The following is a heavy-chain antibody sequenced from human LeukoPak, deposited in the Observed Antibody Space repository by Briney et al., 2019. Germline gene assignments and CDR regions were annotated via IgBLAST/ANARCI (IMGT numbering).Heavy chain of an antibody. J-gene: IGHJ4*02. D-gene: IGHD5-18*01. Sequence: GGSLRLSCAASGFTFSSYWMSWVRQAPGKGLEWVAVISYDGSNKYYADSVKGRFTISRDNSKNTLYLQMNSLRAEDTAVYYCAKDRKGYSYDWGQGTLVTVSS. V-gene: IGHV3-30*18. CDR1: GFTFSSYW. CDR2: ISYDGSNK. CDR3: AKDRKGYSYD.